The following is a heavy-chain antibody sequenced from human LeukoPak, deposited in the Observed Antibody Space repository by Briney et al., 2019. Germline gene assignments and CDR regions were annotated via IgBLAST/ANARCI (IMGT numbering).Heavy chain of an antibody. CDR2: IYYSGTA. V-gene: IGHV4-59*08. CDR1: GASISAYH. CDR3: ARFKGAAAGAFDP. J-gene: IGHJ5*02. D-gene: IGHD6-13*01. Sequence: PSETLSLTCTVSGASISAYHWSWIRQPPGKGLEWMGYIYYSGTANYNPSLESRVTISIDTSKNQFSLKLTSVTAADTAVYYCARFKGAAAGAFDPWGQGTLVTVSS.